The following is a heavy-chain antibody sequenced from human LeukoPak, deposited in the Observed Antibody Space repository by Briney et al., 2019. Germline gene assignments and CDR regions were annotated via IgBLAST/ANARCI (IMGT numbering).Heavy chain of an antibody. CDR1: GFTFSTYA. Sequence: PGGSLRVSCAASGFTFSTYAMSWVRQAPGKGLEWVSAIGASGGSTYYADSVKGRFTISRDNSKNTLYLQMNSLRAEDTAVYYCAKKVSGGWYSFDFWGQGTLVTVSS. J-gene: IGHJ4*02. CDR3: AKKVSGGWYSFDF. V-gene: IGHV3-23*01. D-gene: IGHD6-19*01. CDR2: IGASGGST.